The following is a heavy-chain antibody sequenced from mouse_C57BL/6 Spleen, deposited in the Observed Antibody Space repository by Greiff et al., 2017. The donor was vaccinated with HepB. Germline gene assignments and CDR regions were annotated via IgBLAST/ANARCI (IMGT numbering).Heavy chain of an antibody. J-gene: IGHJ4*01. Sequence: EVMLVESGEGLVKPGGSLKLSCAASGFTFSSYAMSWVRQTPEKRLEWVAYISSGGDYIYYADTVKGRFTISRDNARNTLYLQMSRLKSEDTAMYYCTRDVVATPMDYWGQGTSVTVSS. D-gene: IGHD1-1*01. CDR2: ISSGGDYI. CDR1: GFTFSSYA. CDR3: TRDVVATPMDY. V-gene: IGHV5-9-1*02.